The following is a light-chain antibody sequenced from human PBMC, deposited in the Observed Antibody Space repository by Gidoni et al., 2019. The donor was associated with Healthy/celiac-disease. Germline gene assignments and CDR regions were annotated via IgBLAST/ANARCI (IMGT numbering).Light chain of an antibody. CDR3: QQSYSTPLT. CDR2: AAS. V-gene: IGKV1-39*01. J-gene: IGKJ4*01. CDR1: QSISSY. Sequence: DIQMPQSPSSRSASVGDRVTITCRASQSISSYLNWYQQKPGHAPKLLIYAASRLQSWVPSRYSGSGPGTDFTLTISRLQPEDFATYYCQQSYSTPLTFGGGTKVEIK.